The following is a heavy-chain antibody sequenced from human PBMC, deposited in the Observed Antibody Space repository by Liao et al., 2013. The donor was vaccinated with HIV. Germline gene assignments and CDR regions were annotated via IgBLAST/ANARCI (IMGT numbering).Heavy chain of an antibody. CDR1: GGSVSSGSYY. CDR3: ARWLGNNFGVDS. CDR2: TYDNGFI. V-gene: IGHV4-61*02. J-gene: IGHJ4*02. D-gene: IGHD5-24*01. Sequence: QVQLQESGPGLVKPSQTLSLTCTVSGGSVSSGSYYWSWIRQPAGKGLEWIGRTYDNGFINYNPTLRGRVTISGDTPKNQFSLKLISVTAADTATYFCARWLGNNFGVDSWGQGTLVTVSS.